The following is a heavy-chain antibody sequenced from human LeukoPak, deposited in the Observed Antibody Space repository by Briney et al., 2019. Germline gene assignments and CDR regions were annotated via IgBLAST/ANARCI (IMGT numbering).Heavy chain of an antibody. CDR2: IFYSGST. CDR3: ARGTFGVGDV. V-gene: IGHV4-39*07. J-gene: IGHJ6*04. CDR1: GGSISTSNYY. Sequence: PSETLSLTCTVSGGSISTSNYYWGWIRQPPGKGLEWIGNIFYSGSTYYSPSLRSRVTISLDTSRNQFSLKLNSVTAADTAVYYCARGTFGVGDVWGKGTTVTISS. D-gene: IGHD3-10*01.